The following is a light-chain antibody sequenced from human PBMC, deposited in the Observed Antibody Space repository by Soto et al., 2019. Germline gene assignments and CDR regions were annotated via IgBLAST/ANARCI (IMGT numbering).Light chain of an antibody. J-gene: IGLJ2*01. V-gene: IGLV2-14*01. CDR1: GSDVGAYNY. CDR3: SSYTSSSTPVV. CDR2: EVT. Sequence: QSALTQPASVSGSPGQSITISCTGSGSDVGAYNYVSWYQQHPDKAPKLLIFEVTNRPSGVSDSFSGSKSGNTASLTISSLQAEDEADYYCSSYTSSSTPVVFGGGTKLTGL.